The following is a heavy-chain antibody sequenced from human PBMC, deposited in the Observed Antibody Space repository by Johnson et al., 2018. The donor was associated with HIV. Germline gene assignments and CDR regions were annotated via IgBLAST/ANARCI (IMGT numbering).Heavy chain of an antibody. Sequence: QVQLVESGGGVVQPGRSLRLSCAASGFTFSSYAMHWVRQAPGKGLEWVAVIWYDGTNRHYGDSVKGRFTISRDNSKKTVYLQMNGLRAEDTAVYHCAKDLYSSSWTNDAFDIWGQGTMVTVSS. CDR3: AKDLYSSSWTNDAFDI. CDR1: GFTFSSYA. V-gene: IGHV3-33*06. J-gene: IGHJ3*02. CDR2: IWYDGTNR. D-gene: IGHD6-13*01.